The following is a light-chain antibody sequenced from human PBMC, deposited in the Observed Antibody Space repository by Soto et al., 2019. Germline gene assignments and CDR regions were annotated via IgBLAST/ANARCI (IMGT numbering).Light chain of an antibody. J-gene: IGLJ1*01. CDR1: SSDVGIYNH. CDR2: DVS. V-gene: IGLV2-14*01. CDR3: SSYTSSSTLYV. Sequence: QSVLTQPASVSGPPGQSITISCTGTSSDVGIYNHVSWYQQHPGKAPKLMIYDVSHRPSWVPNRFSGSKSGNTASLTISGLQAEDEADYYCSSYTSSSTLYVFGTGTKVTVL.